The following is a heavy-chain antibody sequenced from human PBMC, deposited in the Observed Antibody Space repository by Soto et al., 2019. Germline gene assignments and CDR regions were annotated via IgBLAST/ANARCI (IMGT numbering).Heavy chain of an antibody. D-gene: IGHD2-15*01. CDR3: AREADCSGGSCLDY. CDR2: IWYDGSNK. Sequence: GGSLRLSCAASGFTFSSYGMHWVRQAPGKGLEWVAVIWYDGSNKYYADSVKGRFTISRDNSKNTLYLQMNSLRAEDTAVYYCAREADCSGGSCLDYWGQGTLVTVSS. V-gene: IGHV3-33*01. CDR1: GFTFSSYG. J-gene: IGHJ4*02.